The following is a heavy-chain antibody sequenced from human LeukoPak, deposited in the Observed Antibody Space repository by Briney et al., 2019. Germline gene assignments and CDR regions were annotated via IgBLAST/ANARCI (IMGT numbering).Heavy chain of an antibody. Sequence: SETLSLTCTVSGASVSRGGYYWSWIRQHPGKSLEWIGFTSYGGGASYNPSLMSRITMSVDPSQNQFSLKMRDVTAADTAVYFCATAEWENFYFDSWGQGALVAVTS. D-gene: IGHD1-26*01. J-gene: IGHJ4*02. CDR1: GASVSRGGYY. V-gene: IGHV4-31*03. CDR3: ATAEWENFYFDS. CDR2: TSYGGGA.